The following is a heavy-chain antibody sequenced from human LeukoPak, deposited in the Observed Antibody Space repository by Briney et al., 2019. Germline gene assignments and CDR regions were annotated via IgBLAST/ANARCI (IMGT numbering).Heavy chain of an antibody. Sequence: GASVKVSCKASGYTFTGYYMHWVQQAPGQGLEWMGWINYNSGGTNYAQKFQGRVTMTRVTSISTAYMELSRLRSDDTAMYYCARGFMITFGGVIVIFRDWGQGTLVTVSS. CDR3: ARGFMITFGGVIVIFRD. D-gene: IGHD3-16*02. J-gene: IGHJ4*02. V-gene: IGHV1-2*02. CDR1: GYTFTGYY. CDR2: INYNSGGT.